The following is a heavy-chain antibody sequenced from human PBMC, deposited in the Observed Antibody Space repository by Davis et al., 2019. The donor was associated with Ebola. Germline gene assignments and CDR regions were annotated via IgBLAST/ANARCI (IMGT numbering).Heavy chain of an antibody. D-gene: IGHD6-19*01. CDR2: INAGNGDT. CDR3: ARGKTVAGTRGLSWFDP. CDR1: GFTVSSNY. Sequence: GESLKISCAASGFTVSSNYMSWVRQAPGQRLEWVGWINAGNGDTKYSQKFQGRVTITRDTSASTAYMELSSPRSEDTAVFYCARGKTVAGTRGLSWFDPWGPGTLVTVSS. V-gene: IGHV1-3*01. J-gene: IGHJ5*02.